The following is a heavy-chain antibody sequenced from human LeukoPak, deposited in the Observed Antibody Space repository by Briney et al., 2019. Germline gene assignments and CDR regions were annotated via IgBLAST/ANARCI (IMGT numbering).Heavy chain of an antibody. Sequence: SETLSLTCTVSGGSISSYCWSWIRQPPGKGLEWIGYIYYSGSTNYNPSLKSRVTISVDTSKNQFSLKLSSVTAADTAVYYCAGENYYFDYWGQGTLVTVSS. CDR2: IYYSGST. V-gene: IGHV4-59*01. J-gene: IGHJ4*02. CDR3: AGENYYFDY. CDR1: GGSISSYC.